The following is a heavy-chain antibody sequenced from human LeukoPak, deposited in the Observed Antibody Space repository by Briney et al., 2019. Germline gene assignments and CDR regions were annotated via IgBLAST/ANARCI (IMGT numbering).Heavy chain of an antibody. D-gene: IGHD2-21*02. CDR3: SRHWYCGGDCYDEF. CDR1: SGSFSGYY. V-gene: IGHV4-34*01. CDR2: INHGGST. J-gene: IGHJ4*02. Sequence: PSETLSLTCAYSGSFSGYYWIWIRQSPGQGLEWIGEINHGGSTNYNPSLKSRVIMSVDTSKNHFSLSLRSVTAADTAVYYCSRHWYCGGDCYDEFWGQGTLVTVSS.